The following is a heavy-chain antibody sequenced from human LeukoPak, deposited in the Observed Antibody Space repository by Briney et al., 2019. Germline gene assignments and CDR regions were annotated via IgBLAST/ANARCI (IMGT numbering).Heavy chain of an antibody. V-gene: IGHV3-11*01. CDR1: GFTFSDYY. CDR3: AISPPVSGGSGAFDI. D-gene: IGHD2-15*01. J-gene: IGHJ3*02. Sequence: KSGGSLRLSCAASGFTFSDYYMSWIRQAPGKGPEWVSYISSSGSTIYYADSVKGRFTISRDNAKNSLYLQMNSLRAEDTAVYYCAISPPVSGGSGAFDIWGQGTMVTVSS. CDR2: ISSSGSTI.